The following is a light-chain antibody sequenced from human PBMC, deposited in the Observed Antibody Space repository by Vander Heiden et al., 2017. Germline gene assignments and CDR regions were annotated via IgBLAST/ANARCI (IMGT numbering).Light chain of an antibody. Sequence: AIQLTQSPSSLSASVGDRVTITCRASQGISSALAWYQQKPGKAPKLLIYDASSLESGVPSRFSGSGSGTDFTLTITILHPEDFTTYYCQRFDSYRLTFGGGTKVEIK. V-gene: IGKV1-13*02. CDR3: QRFDSYRLT. J-gene: IGKJ4*01. CDR2: DAS. CDR1: QGISSA.